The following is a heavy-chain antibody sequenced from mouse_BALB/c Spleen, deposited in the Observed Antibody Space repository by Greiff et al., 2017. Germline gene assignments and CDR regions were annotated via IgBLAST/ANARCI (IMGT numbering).Heavy chain of an antibody. CDR2: IDPENGDT. Sequence: VQLQQSGAELVRSGASVKLSCTASGFNIKDYYMHWVKQRPEQGLEWIGWIDPENGDTEYAPKFQGKATMTADTSSNTAYLQLSSLTSEDTAVYYCTSYYGSSYFYFDYWGQGTTLTVSS. V-gene: IGHV14-4*02. CDR3: TSYYGSSYFYFDY. CDR1: GFNIKDYY. J-gene: IGHJ2*01. D-gene: IGHD1-1*01.